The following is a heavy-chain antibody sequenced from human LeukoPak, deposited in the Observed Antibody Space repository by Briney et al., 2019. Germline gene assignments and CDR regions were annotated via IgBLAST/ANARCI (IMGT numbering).Heavy chain of an antibody. CDR3: ARGGRAPRYYYYMDV. D-gene: IGHD3-10*01. CDR1: GGSISSYY. Sequence: PSETLSLTCTVSGGSISSYYWSWIRQPPGKGLEWIGRIYTSGSTNYNTSLKSRVTMSVDTSKNQFSLKLSSVTAADTAVYYCARGGRAPRYYYYMDVWGKGTTVTVSS. V-gene: IGHV4-4*07. CDR2: IYTSGST. J-gene: IGHJ6*03.